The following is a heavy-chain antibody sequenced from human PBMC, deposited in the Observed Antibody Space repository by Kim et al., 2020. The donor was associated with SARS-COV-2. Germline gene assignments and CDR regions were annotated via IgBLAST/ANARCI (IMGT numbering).Heavy chain of an antibody. D-gene: IGHD6-25*01. Sequence: INYADSVRGRFTISRDNAKSTLYLQMNNLRDEDTAVYYCAVLYSSAWYIDHWGQGTLVSVSS. V-gene: IGHV3-48*02. J-gene: IGHJ4*02. CDR3: AVLYSSAWYIDH. CDR2: I.